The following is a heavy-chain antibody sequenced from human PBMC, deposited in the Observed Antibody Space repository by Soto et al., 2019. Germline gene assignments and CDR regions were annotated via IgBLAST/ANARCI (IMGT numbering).Heavy chain of an antibody. CDR1: GGSISSGDYY. CDR3: ASPKIAFYNWFDP. Sequence: SETLSLTCIVSGGSISSGDYYWSGIRQPPGKGLEWIGYIYYSGSTYYNPSLKSRVTISVDTSKNQFSLKLSSVTAADTAVYYCASPKIAFYNWFDPWGQGTLVTVSS. CDR2: IYYSGST. D-gene: IGHD3-3*02. V-gene: IGHV4-30-4*01. J-gene: IGHJ5*02.